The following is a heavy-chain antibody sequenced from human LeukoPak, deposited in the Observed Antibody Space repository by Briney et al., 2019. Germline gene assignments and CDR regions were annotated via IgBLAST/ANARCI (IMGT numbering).Heavy chain of an antibody. CDR1: GFTFSSYA. D-gene: IGHD6-13*01. V-gene: IGHV3-23*01. J-gene: IGHJ4*02. CDR2: IGSSGGST. Sequence: GGSLRLSCAASGFTFSSYAMSWVRQAPGKGLEWVSVIGSSGGSTYYADSVKGRFTISRDNSKNTLYLQMNSLRAEDTAVYYCAKVRGNVAAGPTDYWGQGTLVTVSS. CDR3: AKVRGNVAAGPTDY.